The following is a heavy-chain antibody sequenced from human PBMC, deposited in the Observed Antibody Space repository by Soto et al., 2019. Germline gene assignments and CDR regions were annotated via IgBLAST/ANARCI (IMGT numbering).Heavy chain of an antibody. CDR2: IYHSGST. J-gene: IGHJ5*01. CDR3: ARGQRTGVITTWFDS. V-gene: IGHV4-31*03. Sequence: PSETLCLTCTVSGGSIRSGTDYWHWIRQHPGKGLEWIWYIYHSGSTYYNPSLKSRVNISLDTSKNQFSLKLRSVTAADTAVYYCARGQRTGVITTWFDSWGQGTLVTVSS. D-gene: IGHD3-22*01. CDR1: GGSIRSGTDY.